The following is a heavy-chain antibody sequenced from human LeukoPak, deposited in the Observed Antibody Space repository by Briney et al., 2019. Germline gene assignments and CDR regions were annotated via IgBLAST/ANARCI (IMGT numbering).Heavy chain of an antibody. V-gene: IGHV2-5*02. CDR3: AHRPPNKYYYGSGSLTQDNWFDP. D-gene: IGHD3-10*01. CDR2: IYWDDDK. CDR1: GFSLSTTGVA. J-gene: IGHJ5*02. Sequence: NGSGPTLVRPTQTLTLTCTFSGFSLSTTGVAVGWIRQPPGKALEWLALIYWDDDKRYSPSLKSRLTITKDTSKNQVVLTMTNMDPVDTATYYCAHRPPNKYYYGSGSLTQDNWFDPWGQGTLVTVSS.